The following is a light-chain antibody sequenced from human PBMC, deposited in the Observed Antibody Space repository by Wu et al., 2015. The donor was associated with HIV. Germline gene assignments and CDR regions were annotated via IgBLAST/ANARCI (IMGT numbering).Light chain of an antibody. V-gene: IGKV3-20*01. CDR3: QQYGSAPPWT. CDR2: GAS. J-gene: IGKJ1*01. CDR1: QSASSSY. Sequence: EIVLTQSPGTLSLSPGERATLSCRASQSASSSYLAWYQHKPGQAPRLLIYGASSRATGIPDRFSGSGSGTDFTLTIDRLEPEDFAVYYCQQYGSAPPWTFGQGTKVEIK.